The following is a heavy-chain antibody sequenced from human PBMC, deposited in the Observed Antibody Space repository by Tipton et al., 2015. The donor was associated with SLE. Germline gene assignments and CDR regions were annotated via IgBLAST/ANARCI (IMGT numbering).Heavy chain of an antibody. CDR1: GFTFSSYA. V-gene: IGHV3-23*01. CDR3: AKDSVYSSGWDEGAAFDI. Sequence: SLRLSCAASGFTFSSYAMSWVRQAPGKGLEWVSAISGSGGSTYYADSVKGRFTISRDNSKNTLYLQMNSLRAEDTAVYYCAKDSVYSSGWDEGAAFDIWGQGTMVTVSS. J-gene: IGHJ3*02. CDR2: ISGSGGST. D-gene: IGHD6-19*01.